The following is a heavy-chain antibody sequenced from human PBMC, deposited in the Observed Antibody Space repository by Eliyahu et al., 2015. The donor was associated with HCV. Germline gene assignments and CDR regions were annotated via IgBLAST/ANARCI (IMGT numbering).Heavy chain of an antibody. V-gene: IGHV4-59*08. CDR1: GDPMNNXY. CDR2: IYYSGKT. D-gene: IGHD2/OR15-2a*01. Sequence: QVQLQESGPGLVKPSETLSLTCTVSGDPMNNXYWAWXRXPPGQGLEWIAYIYYSGKTNYNPSLKSRVTISVDTSKNQFSLKLYSVTAADTAMYYCARQNGNRLLFDYWGQGTVVTVSS. J-gene: IGHJ4*02. CDR3: ARQNGNRLLFDY.